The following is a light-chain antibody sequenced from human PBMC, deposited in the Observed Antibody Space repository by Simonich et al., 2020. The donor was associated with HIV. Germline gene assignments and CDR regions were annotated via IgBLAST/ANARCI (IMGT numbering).Light chain of an antibody. J-gene: IGKJ4*01. CDR3: QQRSNWPLT. CDR2: DAS. CDR1: QSVSSY. V-gene: IGKV3-11*01. Sequence: EIVLTQSPATLSLSPGERATLSCRASQSVSSYLALYQQKPGQAPMLLIYDASNRATGIPARFSGSGSGTDFTLTISSLEPEDFAVYYCQQRSNWPLTFGGGTKVEIK.